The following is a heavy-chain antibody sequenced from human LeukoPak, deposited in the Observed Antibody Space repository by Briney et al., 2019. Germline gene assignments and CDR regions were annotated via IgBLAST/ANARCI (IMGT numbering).Heavy chain of an antibody. CDR1: GGSISSSSYY. J-gene: IGHJ3*02. CDR2: IYYTGGT. Sequence: SETLSLTCTVSGGSISSSSYYWGWIRQPPGKGVEWVGSIYYTGGTYYNPSLKSRATISVNTSKNQFSLKLSSVTAADTAVYYCARASVHDTFDIWGQGTMVTASS. D-gene: IGHD6-19*01. V-gene: IGHV4-39*01. CDR3: ARASVHDTFDI.